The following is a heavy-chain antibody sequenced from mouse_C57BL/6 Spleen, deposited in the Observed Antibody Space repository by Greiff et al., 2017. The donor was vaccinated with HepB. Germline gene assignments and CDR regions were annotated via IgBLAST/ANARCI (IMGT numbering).Heavy chain of an antibody. J-gene: IGHJ2*01. Sequence: VQLQHSGAELVRPGASVTLSCKASGYTFTDYEMHWVKQTPVHGLEWIGAIDPETGGTAYNQKFKGKAILTADKSSSTAYMELRSLTSEDSAVYYCTKHYYYWGQGTTLTVSS. D-gene: IGHD1-1*02. CDR2: IDPETGGT. V-gene: IGHV1-15*01. CDR1: GYTFTDYE. CDR3: TKHYYY.